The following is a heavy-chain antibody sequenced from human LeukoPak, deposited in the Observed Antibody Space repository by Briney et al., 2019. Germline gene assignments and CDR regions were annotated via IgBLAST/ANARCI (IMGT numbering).Heavy chain of an antibody. CDR3: ARDSGRSATYFNY. CDR1: GFTFSSYS. Sequence: GGSLRLSCAASGFTFSSYSMNWVRQAPGKGLEWVSSISSGSSYIYYADSVKGRFTISRDDAKNSLYLQMNSLRAEDTAVYYCARDSGRSATYFNYWGQGTLVTVSS. D-gene: IGHD3-10*01. V-gene: IGHV3-21*01. J-gene: IGHJ4*02. CDR2: ISSGSSYI.